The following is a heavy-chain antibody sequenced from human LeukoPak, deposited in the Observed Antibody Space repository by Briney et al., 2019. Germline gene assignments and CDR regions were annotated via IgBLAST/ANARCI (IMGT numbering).Heavy chain of an antibody. CDR1: GYTFTSYY. D-gene: IGHD3-22*01. J-gene: IGHJ4*02. CDR3: ARYYYDSSGLYYFDY. V-gene: IGHV1-46*01. CDR2: INPSGGGT. Sequence: ASVKVSCKASGYTFTSYYMHWVRQAPGQGLEWMGIINPSGGGTSYAQKFQGRVTMTRDTSTSSVYMELSSLRSEDTAVYYCARYYYDSSGLYYFDYWGQGTLVTVSS.